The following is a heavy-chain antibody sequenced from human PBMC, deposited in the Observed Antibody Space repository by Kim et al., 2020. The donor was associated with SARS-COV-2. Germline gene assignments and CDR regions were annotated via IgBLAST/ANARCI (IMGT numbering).Heavy chain of an antibody. CDR2: IYYSGST. CDR3: ARLPYSSSWYYFDY. Sequence: SETLSLTCTVSGGSISSYYWSWIRQPPGKGLEWIGYIYYSGSTNYNPSLKSRVTISVDTSKNQFSLKLSSVTAADTAVYYCARLPYSSSWYYFDYWGQGTLVTVPS. CDR1: GGSISSYY. D-gene: IGHD6-13*01. J-gene: IGHJ4*02. V-gene: IGHV4-59*08.